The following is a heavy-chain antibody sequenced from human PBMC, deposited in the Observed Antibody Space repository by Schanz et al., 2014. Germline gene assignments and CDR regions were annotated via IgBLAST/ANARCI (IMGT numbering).Heavy chain of an antibody. Sequence: EVQLLESGGGLVQPGGSLRLSCAASGFTFSSYAMSWVCQAPGKGLEWVSAISGSGGSTYYADSVKGRFTISRDNSKNTLYLQMNSLRVEDTAVYYCAKGRFGELSAFDIWGQGTMVTVSS. CDR3: AKGRFGELSAFDI. D-gene: IGHD3-10*01. CDR2: ISGSGGST. CDR1: GFTFSSYA. J-gene: IGHJ3*02. V-gene: IGHV3-23*01.